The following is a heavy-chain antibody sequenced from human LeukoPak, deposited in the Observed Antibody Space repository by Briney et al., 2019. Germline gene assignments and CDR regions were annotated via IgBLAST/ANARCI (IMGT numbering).Heavy chain of an antibody. J-gene: IGHJ5*02. V-gene: IGHV4-59*01. CDR3: ARTTEDCSSTSCYQYWFDP. D-gene: IGHD2-2*01. Sequence: SETLSLTCTASGGSISSYYWSWIRQPPGKGLEWIGYIYYSGSTSYNPSLKSRVTISVDTSKNQISLKVRSVTAADTAVYYCARTTEDCSSTSCYQYWFDPWGQGTLVTVSS. CDR1: GGSISSYY. CDR2: IYYSGST.